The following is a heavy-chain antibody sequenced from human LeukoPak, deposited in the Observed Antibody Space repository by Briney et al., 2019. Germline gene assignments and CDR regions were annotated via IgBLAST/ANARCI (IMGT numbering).Heavy chain of an antibody. V-gene: IGHV4-4*09. J-gene: IGHJ4*02. D-gene: IGHD5-18*01. CDR2: IYTSGST. Sequence: PSETLSLTCTVSGGSISSYYWSWIRQPPGKGLEGIGYIYTSGSTNYNPSLKSRVTISVDTSKNQFSLKLSSVTAADPAVYYCARHEGYSYFDYWGQGTLVTVSS. CDR1: GGSISSYY. CDR3: ARHEGYSYFDY.